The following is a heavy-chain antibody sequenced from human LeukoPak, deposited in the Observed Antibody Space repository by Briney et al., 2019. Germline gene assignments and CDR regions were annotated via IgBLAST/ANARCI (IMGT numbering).Heavy chain of an antibody. CDR3: ARGFRNGPFDC. CDR2: ISRNGGST. V-gene: IGHV3-20*04. D-gene: IGHD2-8*01. Sequence: GGSLRLSCAASGFTFDDYGMSWVRQPPGKGLEWVSGISRNGGSTDYADSVKGRFTISRDNAKNSHFLQMNSLRVEDTAFYYCARGFRNGPFDCWGQGTLVTVPS. CDR1: GFTFDDYG. J-gene: IGHJ4*02.